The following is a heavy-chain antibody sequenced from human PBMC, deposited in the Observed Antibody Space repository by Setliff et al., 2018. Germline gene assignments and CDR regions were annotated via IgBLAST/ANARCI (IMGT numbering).Heavy chain of an antibody. CDR1: GGSFSGYY. V-gene: IGHV4-34*01. CDR2: INHSGST. Sequence: TSETLSLTCAVYGGSFSGYYWSWIRQPPGKGLEWIGEINHSGSTNYNPSLKSRVTISVDTSKNQFSLKLSSVTAADTAVYYCARGLQGPPTQWWYSSSWYPAGPQFDYWGQGTLVTVSS. CDR3: ARGLQGPPTQWWYSSSWYPAGPQFDY. J-gene: IGHJ4*02. D-gene: IGHD6-13*01.